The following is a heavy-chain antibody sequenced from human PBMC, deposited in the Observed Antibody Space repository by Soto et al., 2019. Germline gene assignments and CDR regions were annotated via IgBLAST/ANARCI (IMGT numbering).Heavy chain of an antibody. V-gene: IGHV3-30*18. J-gene: IGHJ4*02. D-gene: IGHD1-26*01. Sequence: GGSLRLSCAASGFTFSSYGMHWVRQAPGKGLEWVAVISYDGSNKYYADSVKGRFTISRDNSKNTLYLQMNSLRAEGTAVYYCAKDTGAYYFDYWGQGTLVTVSS. CDR3: AKDTGAYYFDY. CDR1: GFTFSSYG. CDR2: ISYDGSNK.